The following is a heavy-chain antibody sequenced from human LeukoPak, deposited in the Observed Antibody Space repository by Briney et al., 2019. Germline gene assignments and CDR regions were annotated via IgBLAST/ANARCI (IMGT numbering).Heavy chain of an antibody. J-gene: IGHJ4*02. Sequence: ASVKVSCKASGFTFTSSAMRWVRQARGQRLEWIGWIVVGSGNTNYAQKFQERVTITRDMSTSTVYMELSSLRSEDTAVYYCAAREMAVSYYFDYWGQGTLVTVSS. V-gene: IGHV1-58*02. CDR1: GFTFTSSA. D-gene: IGHD5-24*01. CDR3: AAREMAVSYYFDY. CDR2: IVVGSGNT.